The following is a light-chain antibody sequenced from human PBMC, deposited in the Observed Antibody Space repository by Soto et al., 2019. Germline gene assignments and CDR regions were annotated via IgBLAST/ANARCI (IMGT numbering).Light chain of an antibody. Sequence: QSVLTQPPSASGSPGQSVTISCTGTSSDVGGYNYVSWYQQHPGKAPKLMIYEVSKRPSGVADRFSGSKSGNTASLTVSGVQAEDEGDYYCSSYAGSKNFLFGGGTQLTVL. CDR3: SSYAGSKNFL. V-gene: IGLV2-8*01. CDR1: SSDVGGYNY. J-gene: IGLJ2*01. CDR2: EVS.